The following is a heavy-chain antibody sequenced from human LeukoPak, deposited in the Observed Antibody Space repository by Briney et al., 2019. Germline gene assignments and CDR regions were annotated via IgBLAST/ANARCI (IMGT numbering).Heavy chain of an antibody. V-gene: IGHV4-4*08. CDR1: GGSISEYY. D-gene: IGHD3-3*01. Sequence: SETLSLTCTVSGGSISEYYWTWIRQSPGTGLEWIGRIYTSGSTNYNPSLKSRVTISVDTSKNQFSLKLSSVTAADTAVYYCARSGYTNWFDPWGQGTLVTVSS. CDR2: IYTSGST. CDR3: ARSGYTNWFDP. J-gene: IGHJ5*02.